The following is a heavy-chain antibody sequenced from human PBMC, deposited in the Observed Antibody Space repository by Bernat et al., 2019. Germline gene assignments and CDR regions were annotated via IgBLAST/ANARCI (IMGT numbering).Heavy chain of an antibody. V-gene: IGHV3-21*04. J-gene: IGHJ5*02. CDR2: ISSSSSYI. CDR3: ARDRVVVAGGWFDP. Sequence: EVQLVESGGGLVKPGGSPRLSCAASGFTFISYSMNWVRQAPGKGLEWVSSISSSSSYIYYADSVKGRFTISRDNAKNSLFLQMNSLRAEDTAVYYCARDRVVVAGGWFDPWGQGTLVTVSS. CDR1: GFTFISYS. D-gene: IGHD2-15*01.